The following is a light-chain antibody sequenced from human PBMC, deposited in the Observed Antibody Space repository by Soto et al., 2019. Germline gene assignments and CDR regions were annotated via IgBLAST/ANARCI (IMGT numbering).Light chain of an antibody. Sequence: DIVMTQSPDSLAVSLGERATINCKSSQSVLYSSNNKNYLAWYQQRPGQPPNLLIYWASTRESGVPDRFSGSGSGTDFTLTFSSLQVEDVAIYYCQQYFSFPWTFGQGTKVEIK. J-gene: IGKJ1*01. CDR3: QQYFSFPWT. V-gene: IGKV4-1*01. CDR2: WAS. CDR1: QSVLYSSNNKNY.